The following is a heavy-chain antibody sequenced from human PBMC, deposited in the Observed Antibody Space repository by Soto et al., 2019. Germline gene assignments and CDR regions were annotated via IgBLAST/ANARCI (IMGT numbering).Heavy chain of an antibody. J-gene: IGHJ4*02. CDR1: GFSFSDYY. V-gene: IGHV1-2*04. CDR2: INPNSGGT. Sequence: ASVKVSCKASGFSFSDYYIHWVRQVPGQGLEWMGWINPNSGGTNYAQKFQDWVTMTSDTSIFTAYMELSRLRTDDTAVYYCARGGTYDYWGQGTLVTAPQ. CDR3: ARGGTYDY. D-gene: IGHD1-7*01.